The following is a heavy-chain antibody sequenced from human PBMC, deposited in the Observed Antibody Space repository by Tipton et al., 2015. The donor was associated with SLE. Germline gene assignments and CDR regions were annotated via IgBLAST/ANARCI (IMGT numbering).Heavy chain of an antibody. CDR2: IYPADSDT. CDR3: ARHRCSSGCHQDS. CDR1: GYSISSDYY. D-gene: IGHD6-19*01. V-gene: IGHV5-51*01. J-gene: IGHJ4*02. Sequence: TCTVSGYSISSDYYWGWIRQPPGKGLEWMGIIYPADSDTRYSPSFQGQFTISADKSISTACLHCSSLKASDTALYFCARHRCSSGCHQDSWGRGTLLTVSS.